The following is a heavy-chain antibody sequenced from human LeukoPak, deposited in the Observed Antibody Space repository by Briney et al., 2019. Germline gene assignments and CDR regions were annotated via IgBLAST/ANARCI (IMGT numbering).Heavy chain of an antibody. CDR1: GFTFSNAW. V-gene: IGHV3-15*01. CDR2: IKSKTDGGTT. J-gene: IGHJ4*02. Sequence: GGSLRLSCAASGFTFSNAWMSWVRQAPGKGLEWVGRIKSKTDGGTTDYAAPVKGRFTISRDDSKNTLYLQMNSLKTEDTAMYYCTTDWIVRYFDYFDYWGQGTLVTVSS. CDR3: TTDWIVRYFDYFDY. D-gene: IGHD3-9*01.